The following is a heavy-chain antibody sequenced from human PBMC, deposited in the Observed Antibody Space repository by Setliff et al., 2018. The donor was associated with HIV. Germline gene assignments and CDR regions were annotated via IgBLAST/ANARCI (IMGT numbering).Heavy chain of an antibody. CDR1: GGSISSYY. V-gene: IGHV4-59*01. CDR2: LHYNGNT. D-gene: IGHD5-12*01. J-gene: IGHJ3*02. Sequence: SETLSLTCTVSGGSISSYYWTWIRQPPGKGLEWIGYLHYNGNTNSNSSLKSRLTMSVDTSRNHFSLKLNSVTTADTAVYYCAREWLQHTGDDAFDIWGQGTMVTVSS. CDR3: AREWLQHTGDDAFDI.